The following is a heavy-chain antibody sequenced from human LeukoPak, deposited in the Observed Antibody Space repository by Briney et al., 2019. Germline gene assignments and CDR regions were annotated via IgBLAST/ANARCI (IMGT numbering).Heavy chain of an antibody. V-gene: IGHV1-3*01. CDR3: ARLTTVTTDFDY. Sequence: ASVKVSCKASGYTFSNHAIHWLRQAPGQGLEWMGWIDAGNGDTKYSQTFYGRLTITRDTSASKTYMWLRSLRSEDTAVYYCARLTTVTTDFDYWGQGTLVTVSS. CDR2: IDAGNGDT. CDR1: GYTFSNHA. J-gene: IGHJ4*02. D-gene: IGHD4-17*01.